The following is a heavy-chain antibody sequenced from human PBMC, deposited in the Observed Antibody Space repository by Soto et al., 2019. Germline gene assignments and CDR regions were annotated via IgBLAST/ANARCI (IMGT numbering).Heavy chain of an antibody. Sequence: LRLSCAASGFTFSSYSMNWVRQAPGKGLEWVSYISSSSSTIYYADSVKGRFTISRDNAKNSLYLQMNSLRAEDTAVYYCARTQRYCTNGVCYTHFDYWGQGTLVTVSS. D-gene: IGHD2-8*01. V-gene: IGHV3-48*01. CDR2: ISSSSSTI. J-gene: IGHJ4*02. CDR3: ARTQRYCTNGVCYTHFDY. CDR1: GFTFSSYS.